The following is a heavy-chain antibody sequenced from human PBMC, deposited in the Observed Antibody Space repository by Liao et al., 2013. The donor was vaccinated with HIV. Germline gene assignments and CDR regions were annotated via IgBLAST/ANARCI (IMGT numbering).Heavy chain of an antibody. CDR1: GDSISNYY. J-gene: IGHJ6*03. V-gene: IGHV4-4*07. Sequence: QVQLQESGPGLVEPSETLSLTCTVSGDSISNYYWSWIRQPAGKGLEWIGRIYASGSTNYNPSLKSRVTISVDTSKNQFSLKLSSVTAADTAVYYCAREGDSWYRGGYYYYMDVWGKGTTVTVSS. D-gene: IGHD6-13*01. CDR3: AREGDSWYRGGYYYYMDV. CDR2: IYASGST.